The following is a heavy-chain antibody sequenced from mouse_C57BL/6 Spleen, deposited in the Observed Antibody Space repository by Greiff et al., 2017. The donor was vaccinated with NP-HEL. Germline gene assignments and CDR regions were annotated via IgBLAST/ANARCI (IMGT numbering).Heavy chain of an antibody. CDR2: ISNGGGST. Sequence: EVQGVESGGGLVQPGGSLKLSCAASGFTFSDYYMYWVRQTPEKRLEWVAYISNGGGSTYYPDTVKGRFTISRDNAKNTLYLQMSRLKSEDTAMCYCARRSYSYFDYWGQGTTLTVSS. CDR3: ARRSYSYFDY. V-gene: IGHV5-12*01. D-gene: IGHD2-12*01. J-gene: IGHJ2*01. CDR1: GFTFSDYY.